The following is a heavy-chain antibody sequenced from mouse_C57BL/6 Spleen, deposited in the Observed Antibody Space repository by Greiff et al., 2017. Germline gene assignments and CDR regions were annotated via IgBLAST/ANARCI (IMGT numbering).Heavy chain of an antibody. CDR3: ARRRSYAMDY. CDR2: IYPGSGNT. Sequence: QVQLQQSGAELVRPGASVKLSCKASGYTFTDYYINWVKQRPGQGLEWIARIYPGSGNTYYNEKFKGKATLTAEKSSSTAYMQLSSLTSEDSAVYFCARRRSYAMDYWGQGTSVTVSS. J-gene: IGHJ4*01. CDR1: GYTFTDYY. V-gene: IGHV1-76*01.